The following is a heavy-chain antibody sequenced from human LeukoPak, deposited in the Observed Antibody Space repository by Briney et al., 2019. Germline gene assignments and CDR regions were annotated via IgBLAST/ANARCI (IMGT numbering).Heavy chain of an antibody. CDR1: GGSISSSNW. Sequence: SGTLSLTCAVSGGSISSSNWWSWVRQPPGKGLEWIGEIYHSGSTNYNPSLKSRVTISVDKSKNQFSLKLSSVTAADTAVYYCARDLNRWQWLPSGAFDIWGQGTMVTVSS. CDR3: ARDLNRWQWLPSGAFDI. D-gene: IGHD6-19*01. V-gene: IGHV4-4*02. CDR2: IYHSGST. J-gene: IGHJ3*02.